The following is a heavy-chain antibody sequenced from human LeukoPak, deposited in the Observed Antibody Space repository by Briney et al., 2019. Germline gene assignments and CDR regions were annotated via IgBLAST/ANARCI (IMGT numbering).Heavy chain of an antibody. CDR3: ARRLSTLGYCSSTSCTKAYYFDY. D-gene: IGHD2-2*01. Sequence: SETLSLTCTVSGGSISSSSYYWGWIRQPPGKGLEWIGSIYYSGSTYYNPSLKSRVTISVDTSKNQFSLKLSSVTAADTAVYYCARRLSTLGYCSSTSCTKAYYFDYWGQGTLVTVSS. CDR1: GGSISSSSYY. V-gene: IGHV4-39*01. J-gene: IGHJ4*02. CDR2: IYYSGST.